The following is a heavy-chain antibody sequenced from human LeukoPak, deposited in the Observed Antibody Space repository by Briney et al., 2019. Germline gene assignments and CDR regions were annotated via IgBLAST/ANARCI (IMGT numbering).Heavy chain of an antibody. D-gene: IGHD6-13*01. J-gene: IGHJ5*02. CDR2: INTNTGNP. CDR1: GYTFTDYY. CDR3: ARDRIAAAGYH. Sequence: ASVKVSCKASGYTFTDYYIHWVRQAPGQGLEWMGWINTNTGNPTYAQGFTGRFVFSLDTSVSTAYLQISSLKAEDTAVYYCARDRIAAAGYHWGQGTLVTVSS. V-gene: IGHV7-4-1*02.